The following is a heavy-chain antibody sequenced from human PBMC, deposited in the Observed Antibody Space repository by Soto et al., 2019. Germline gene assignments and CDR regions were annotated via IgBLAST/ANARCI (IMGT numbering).Heavy chain of an antibody. CDR1: VYTFTGYY. D-gene: IGHD3-3*01. CDR3: ARSPRFLEWLSPYYFDY. Sequence: ALVKVSRKTSVYTFTGYYMHCVRQAPGQGLEWMGWINPNSGGTNYAQKFRGWVTMTRDTSISTAYMELSRLRSDDTAVYYCARSPRFLEWLSPYYFDYWGQGTLVTVSS. CDR2: INPNSGGT. J-gene: IGHJ4*02. V-gene: IGHV1-2*04.